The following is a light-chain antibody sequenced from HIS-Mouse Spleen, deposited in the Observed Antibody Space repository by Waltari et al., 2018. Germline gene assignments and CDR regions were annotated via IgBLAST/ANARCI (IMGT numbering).Light chain of an antibody. CDR3: LLSYSGAYWV. V-gene: IGLV7-46*01. Sequence: QAVVTQEPSLHWSPGGKVTLTCGSRTGAVPSGHHPYWFHQKPGQAPRTLIYDTSNKHSWAPARFSGSLLGGKAALPLSGAQPEDEAEYYCLLSYSGAYWVFGGGTKLTVL. J-gene: IGLJ3*02. CDR1: TGAVPSGHH. CDR2: DTS.